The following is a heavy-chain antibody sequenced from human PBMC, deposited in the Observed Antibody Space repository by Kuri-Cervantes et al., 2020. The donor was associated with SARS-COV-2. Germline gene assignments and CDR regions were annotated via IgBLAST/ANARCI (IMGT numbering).Heavy chain of an antibody. CDR1: GGSISSSNW. V-gene: IGHV4-4*02. CDR3: ARTYSSSSLFYDY. D-gene: IGHD6-6*01. Sequence: GSLRLSCAVSGGSISSSNWWSWVRQPPGKGLEWLGEIYHSGSTTYKPSLKSRVTISVDKSKNQFSLKLSSVTAADTAVYYCARTYSSSSLFYDYWDQGTLVTVSS. J-gene: IGHJ4*02. CDR2: IYHSGST.